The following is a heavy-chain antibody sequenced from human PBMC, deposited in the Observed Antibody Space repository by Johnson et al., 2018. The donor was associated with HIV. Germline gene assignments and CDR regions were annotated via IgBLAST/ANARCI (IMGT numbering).Heavy chain of an antibody. V-gene: IGHV3-30*04. CDR2: ISYDASNK. J-gene: IGHJ3*02. CDR3: AKGLRRGSNLGAFDI. Sequence: QVQLVESGGGVVQPGRSLRLSCAASGFTFSSYAMHWVRQAPGKGLEWVALISYDASNKFYADSVKGRFTISRDNSKNSLYLQMNSLRTGDTALYYCAKGLRRGSNLGAFDI. CDR1: GFTFSSYA. D-gene: IGHD2-15*01.